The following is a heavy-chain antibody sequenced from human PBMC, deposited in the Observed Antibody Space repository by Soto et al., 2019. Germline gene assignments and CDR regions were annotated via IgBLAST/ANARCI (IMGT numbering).Heavy chain of an antibody. CDR3: AREVSERWLHVPRSNPKSSWFDP. D-gene: IGHD5-12*01. Sequence: QVQLQESGPGLVKPSETLSLTCTVSGGSVSSGSYYWSWLRQPPGKGLEWLGDIHYSGSTNYNPSRKGRVTIPVDTSKSQFSLKLSSVTAADTAVYYCAREVSERWLHVPRSNPKSSWFDPWGQGTLVTVSS. CDR2: IHYSGST. V-gene: IGHV4-61*01. J-gene: IGHJ5*02. CDR1: GGSVSSGSYY.